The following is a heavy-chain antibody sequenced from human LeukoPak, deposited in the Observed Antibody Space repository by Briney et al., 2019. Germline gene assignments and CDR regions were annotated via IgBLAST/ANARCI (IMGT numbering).Heavy chain of an antibody. CDR2: IYTSGST. CDR1: GGSISSYY. D-gene: IGHD6-13*01. Sequence: SETLSLTCTVSGGSISSYYWSWIRQPAGKGLEWIGRIYTSGSTNYDPSLKSRVTMSVDTSKNQFSLKLSSVTAADTAVYYCAREPYSSSWNNWFDPWGQGTLVTVSS. CDR3: AREPYSSSWNNWFDP. V-gene: IGHV4-4*07. J-gene: IGHJ5*02.